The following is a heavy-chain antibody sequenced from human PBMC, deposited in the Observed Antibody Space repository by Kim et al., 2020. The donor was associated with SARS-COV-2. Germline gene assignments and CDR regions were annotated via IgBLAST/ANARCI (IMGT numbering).Heavy chain of an antibody. Sequence: SETLSLTCAVYGGSFSGYYWSWIRQPPGKGLEWIGEINHSGSTNYNPSIKSRVTISVDTSKNQFSLKLSSVTAADTAVYYCARGPHPHLADYWGQGTLVTVSS. J-gene: IGHJ4*02. CDR2: INHSGST. CDR3: ARGPHPHLADY. CDR1: GGSFSGYY. V-gene: IGHV4-34*01.